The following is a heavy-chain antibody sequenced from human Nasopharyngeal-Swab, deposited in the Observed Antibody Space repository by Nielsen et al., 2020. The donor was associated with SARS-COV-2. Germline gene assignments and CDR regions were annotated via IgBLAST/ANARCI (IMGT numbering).Heavy chain of an antibody. CDR2: TYYRSKWYN. CDR1: GDSLSSNSAA. J-gene: IGHJ3*02. D-gene: IGHD5/OR15-5a*01. CDR3: ARGRALRLGDALDI. V-gene: IGHV6-1*01. Sequence: SQPLSLTCDVSGDSLSSNSAAWNWIRQSPSRGLEWLGRTYYRSKWYNDYAISVRSRITINPDTSKNQFSLHLNSVTPEDTAVYYCARGRALRLGDALDIWGQGTKVTVSS.